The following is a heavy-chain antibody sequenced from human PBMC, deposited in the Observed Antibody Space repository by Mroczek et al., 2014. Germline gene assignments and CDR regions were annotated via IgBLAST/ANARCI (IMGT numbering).Heavy chain of an antibody. CDR3: ARSRIQRYGYYYYMDV. J-gene: IGHJ6*03. V-gene: IGHV4-30-4*01. CDR2: IYYSGST. D-gene: IGHD5-18*01. Sequence: QVQLQESGPGLVKPSQTLSLTCTVSGGSISSGDYYWSWIRQPPGKGLEWIGYIYYSGSTYYNPSLKSRVTISVDTSKNQFSLKLSSVTAADTAVYYCARSRIQRYGYYYYMDVWGKGTTVTVSS. CDR1: GGSISSGDYY.